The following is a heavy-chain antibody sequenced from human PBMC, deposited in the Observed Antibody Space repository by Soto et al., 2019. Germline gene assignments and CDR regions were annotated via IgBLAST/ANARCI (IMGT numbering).Heavy chain of an antibody. CDR3: ATSDILTGYYNVGY. Sequence: ASVKVSCKASGYTFTRYDINWLRQATGQGLEWMGWMNPNSGNTGYAQKFQGRVTMTEDTSTDTAYMELSSLRSEDTAVYYCATSDILTGYYNVGYWGQGTLVTVSS. CDR1: GYTFTRYD. V-gene: IGHV1-8*01. J-gene: IGHJ4*02. CDR2: MNPNSGNT. D-gene: IGHD3-9*01.